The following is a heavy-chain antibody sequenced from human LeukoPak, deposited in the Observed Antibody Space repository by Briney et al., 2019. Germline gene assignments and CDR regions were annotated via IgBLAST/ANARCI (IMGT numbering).Heavy chain of an antibody. J-gene: IGHJ5*02. CDR2: IFDTGST. CDR3: ARSHFHGSGVDP. CDR1: GGXISTIPLY. D-gene: IGHD3-10*01. V-gene: IGHV4-39*01. Sequence: PSETLSLTCNVSGGXISTIPLYWGWIRQPPGKGLEWIGSIFDTGSTYDNPSLKSRATISVDTSRNLFSLKLTSVTAADTAVYYCARSHFHGSGVDPWGQGTLVTVSS.